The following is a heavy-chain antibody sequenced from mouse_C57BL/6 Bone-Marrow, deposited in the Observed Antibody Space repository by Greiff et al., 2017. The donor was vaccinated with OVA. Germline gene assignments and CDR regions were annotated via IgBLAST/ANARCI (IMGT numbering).Heavy chain of an antibody. Sequence: EVQLQQPGPELVKPGASVKIPCKASGYTFTDYNMDWVKQSHGKSLEWIGDINPNNGGTIYNQKFKGKATLTVDKSSSTAYMELRSLTSEDTAVYYCARTRTGTKAWFAYWGQGTLVTVSA. V-gene: IGHV1-18*01. D-gene: IGHD4-1*01. CDR3: ARTRTGTKAWFAY. CDR2: INPNNGGT. J-gene: IGHJ3*01. CDR1: GYTFTDYN.